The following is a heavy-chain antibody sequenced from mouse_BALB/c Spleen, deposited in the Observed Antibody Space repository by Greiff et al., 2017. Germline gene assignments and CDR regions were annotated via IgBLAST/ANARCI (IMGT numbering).Heavy chain of an antibody. J-gene: IGHJ3*01. CDR2: ISSGGSYT. CDR3: ARDRYD. D-gene: IGHD1-1*01. CDR1: GFTFSSYA. V-gene: IGHV5-9-4*01. Sequence: EVQRVESGGGLVKPGGSLKLSCAASGFTFSSYAMSWVRQSPEKRLEWVAEISSGGSYTYYPDTVTGRFTISRDNAKNTLYLEMSSLRSEDTAMYYCARDRYDWGQGTLVTVSA.